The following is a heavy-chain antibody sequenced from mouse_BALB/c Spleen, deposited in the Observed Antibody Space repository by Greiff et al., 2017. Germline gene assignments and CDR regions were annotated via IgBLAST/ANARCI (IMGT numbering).Heavy chain of an antibody. D-gene: IGHD2-10*02. Sequence: EVQLQHSGPSLVKPSQTLSLTCSVTGDSITSGYWNWIRKFPGNKLEYMGYISYSGSTYYNPSLKSRISITRDTSKNQYYLQLNSVTTEDTATYYCARKGYGNSFFDYWGQGTTLTVSS. CDR3: ARKGYGNSFFDY. CDR2: ISYSGST. J-gene: IGHJ2*01. CDR1: GDSITSGY. V-gene: IGHV3-8*02.